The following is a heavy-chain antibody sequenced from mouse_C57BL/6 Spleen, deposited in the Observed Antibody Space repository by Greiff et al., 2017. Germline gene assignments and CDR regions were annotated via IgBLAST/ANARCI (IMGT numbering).Heavy chain of an antibody. D-gene: IGHD1-1*01. CDR3: ARSLITTVVWDY. Sequence: VQLQQSGAELARPGASVKMSCKASGYTFTSYTMHWVKQRPGQGLEWIGYINPSSGYTKYNQKFKDKATLTADKSSSTAYMQLSSLTSEDSAVYYCARSLITTVVWDYWGQGTTLTGSS. CDR2: INPSSGYT. CDR1: GYTFTSYT. V-gene: IGHV1-4*01. J-gene: IGHJ2*01.